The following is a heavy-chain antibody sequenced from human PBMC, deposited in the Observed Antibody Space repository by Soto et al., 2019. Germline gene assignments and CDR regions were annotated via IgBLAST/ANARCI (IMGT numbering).Heavy chain of an antibody. J-gene: IGHJ6*02. D-gene: IGHD6-19*01. Sequence: SLRLSCAASGFTFDDYAMHWVRQAPGKGLEWVSGISWNSGSIGYADSVKGRFTISRDNAKNSLYLQMNSLRAEDTALYYCAKDIKAGEYYYYYGMDVWGQGTTVTVSS. CDR1: GFTFDDYA. CDR2: ISWNSGSI. CDR3: AKDIKAGEYYYYYGMDV. V-gene: IGHV3-9*01.